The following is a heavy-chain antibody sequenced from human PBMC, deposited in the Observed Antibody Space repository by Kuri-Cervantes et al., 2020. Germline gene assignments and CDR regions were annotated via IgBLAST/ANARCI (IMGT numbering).Heavy chain of an antibody. Sequence: SVKVSCKASGGTFGNSAISWLRQAPGQGLEWMGEIIPIFGTANYAQKFQGRVTITADKSTSTAYMELSSLRSEDTAVYYCARGYPSDYWGQGTLVTVSS. V-gene: IGHV1-69*06. CDR3: ARGYPSDY. J-gene: IGHJ4*02. CDR1: GGTFGNSA. D-gene: IGHD1-26*01. CDR2: IIPIFGTA.